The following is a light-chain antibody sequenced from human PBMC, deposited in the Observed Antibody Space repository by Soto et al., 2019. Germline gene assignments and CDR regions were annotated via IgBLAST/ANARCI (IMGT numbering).Light chain of an antibody. CDR1: SSDVGSYNL. Sequence: QSALTQPASVSGSPGQSITISCTGTSSDVGSYNLVSWFQHHPGKAPKVMIYEVTKRPSGVSNRFSGSKSGNTASLTISGLQAEDEADYHCCAYVAPYVFGPGTMVTVL. V-gene: IGLV2-23*02. CDR3: CAYVAPYV. CDR2: EVT. J-gene: IGLJ1*01.